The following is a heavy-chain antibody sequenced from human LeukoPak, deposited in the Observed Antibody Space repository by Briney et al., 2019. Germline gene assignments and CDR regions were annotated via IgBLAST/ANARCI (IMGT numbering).Heavy chain of an antibody. Sequence: PRGSLRLSCAASGFTFDDYGMSWVRQAPGKGLEWGSGINWNGGSTGYADSVKGRFTISRDNAKNSLYLQMNSLRAEDTALYHCARAYGDYPHPFDYWGQGTLVTVSS. J-gene: IGHJ4*02. V-gene: IGHV3-20*01. CDR2: INWNGGST. CDR3: ARAYGDYPHPFDY. CDR1: GFTFDDYG. D-gene: IGHD4-17*01.